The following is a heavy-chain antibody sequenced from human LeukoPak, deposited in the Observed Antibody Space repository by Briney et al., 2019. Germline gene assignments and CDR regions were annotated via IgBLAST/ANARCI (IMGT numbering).Heavy chain of an antibody. CDR3: ARVLGYYDSSGYYVEPARGLYYFDY. Sequence: ASVKVSCKASGYTFTSYAMNWVRQAPGQGLEWMGWINTNTGNPTYAQGFTGRFVFSLDTSVSTAYLQISSLKAEDTAVYYCARVLGYYDSSGYYVEPARGLYYFDYWGQGTLVTVSS. J-gene: IGHJ4*02. D-gene: IGHD3-22*01. CDR2: INTNTGNP. V-gene: IGHV7-4-1*02. CDR1: GYTFTSYA.